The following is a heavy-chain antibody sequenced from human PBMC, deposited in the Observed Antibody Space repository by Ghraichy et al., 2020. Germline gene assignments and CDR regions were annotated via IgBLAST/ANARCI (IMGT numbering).Heavy chain of an antibody. J-gene: IGHJ3*02. Sequence: SQTLSLTCAVYGGSFSDYYWNWIRQPPGKGLEWIGEINHSGSTSYNPSLKSRVSISLDMSKDQFSLKLSSVTAADTAVYYCASRWFGELGHPFDIWGQGTMVTVSP. CDR1: GGSFSDYY. CDR3: ASRWFGELGHPFDI. D-gene: IGHD3-10*01. CDR2: INHSGST. V-gene: IGHV4-34*01.